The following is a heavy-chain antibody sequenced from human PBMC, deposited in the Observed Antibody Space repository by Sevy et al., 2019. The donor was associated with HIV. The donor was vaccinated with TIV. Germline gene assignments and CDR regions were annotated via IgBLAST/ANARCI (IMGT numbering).Heavy chain of an antibody. Sequence: WGSLRLSCAASGFTFSSYWMSWVRQAPGKGLEWVANIKQDGSEKYYVDSVKGRFTISRDNAKNSLYLQMNSLRAEDTAVYYCARESLSYDFWSGYYTYYSYYGMDVWGQGTTVTVSS. CDR2: IKQDGSEK. CDR3: ARESLSYDFWSGYYTYYSYYGMDV. V-gene: IGHV3-7*01. J-gene: IGHJ6*02. D-gene: IGHD3-3*01. CDR1: GFTFSSYW.